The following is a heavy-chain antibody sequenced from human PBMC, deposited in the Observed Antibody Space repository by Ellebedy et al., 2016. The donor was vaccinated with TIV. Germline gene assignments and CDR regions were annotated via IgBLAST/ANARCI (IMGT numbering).Heavy chain of an antibody. D-gene: IGHD3-16*02. J-gene: IGHJ4*02. CDR2: ISYDGSNK. CDR3: AKDGGSGVWGSYRYYDY. CDR1: GFTFNSYG. Sequence: GESLKISCAASGFTFNSYGMHWVRQAPGKGLEWVAVISYDGSNKYYADSVKGWFTISRDISKNTLYLQMNSLRAEDTAVYYCAKDGGSGVWGSYRYYDYWGQGTLVTVSS. V-gene: IGHV3-30*18.